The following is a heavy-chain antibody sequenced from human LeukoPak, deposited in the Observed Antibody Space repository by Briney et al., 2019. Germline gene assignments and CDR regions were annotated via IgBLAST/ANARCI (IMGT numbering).Heavy chain of an antibody. D-gene: IGHD4-23*01. Sequence: GGSLRLSCAASGFTFSNAWMSWVRQAPGKGLGWVGRIKSKTDGGTTDYAAPVKGRFTISRDDSKNTLYLQMNSLRAEDTAVYCCAREDYGGNSAHFDYWGQGTLVTVSS. CDR2: IKSKTDGGTT. CDR1: GFTFSNAW. CDR3: AREDYGGNSAHFDY. V-gene: IGHV3-15*05. J-gene: IGHJ4*02.